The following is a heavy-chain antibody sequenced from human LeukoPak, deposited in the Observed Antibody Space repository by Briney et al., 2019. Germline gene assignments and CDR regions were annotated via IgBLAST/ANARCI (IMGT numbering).Heavy chain of an antibody. Sequence: GGSLRLSCAASGFTFSSYAMHWVRQAPGKGLEWVAVISYDGSNKYYADSVKGRFTISRDNSKNTLYLQMNSLRAEDTAVYYCARDRVRDYYYYMDVWGKGTTVTVSS. D-gene: IGHD3-10*01. CDR3: ARDRVRDYYYYMDV. CDR2: ISYDGSNK. J-gene: IGHJ6*03. CDR1: GFTFSSYA. V-gene: IGHV3-30-3*01.